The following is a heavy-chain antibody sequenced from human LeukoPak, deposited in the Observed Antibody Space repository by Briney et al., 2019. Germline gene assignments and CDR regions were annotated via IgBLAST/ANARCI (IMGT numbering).Heavy chain of an antibody. J-gene: IGHJ4*02. Sequence: PGGSLRLSCAASGFTFSSYWMSWVRQAPGKGLEWVANIKQDGSQKYYVDSVKGRFSISRDNAKNSLYLQMNSLRAEDTAVYYCAKVSGYSYAIDYWGQGTLVTVSS. CDR1: GFTFSSYW. CDR3: AKVSGYSYAIDY. V-gene: IGHV3-7*01. CDR2: IKQDGSQK. D-gene: IGHD5-18*01.